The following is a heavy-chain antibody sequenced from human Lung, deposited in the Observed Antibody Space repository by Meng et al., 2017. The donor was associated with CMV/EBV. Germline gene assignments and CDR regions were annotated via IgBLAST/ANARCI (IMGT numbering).Heavy chain of an antibody. CDR3: ARGDLIVVVPATIPRVGMDV. Sequence: ASVXVSXKASGYTFTGYYIHWVRQAPGQGLEYMGWINPNSGGTHYAQKFQGRVTMTRDTSISTAYMELNRLRSDDTAVYYCARGDLIVVVPATIPRVGMDVXGQGXTVTVSS. D-gene: IGHD2-2*01. CDR2: INPNSGGT. CDR1: GYTFTGYY. J-gene: IGHJ6*02. V-gene: IGHV1-2*02.